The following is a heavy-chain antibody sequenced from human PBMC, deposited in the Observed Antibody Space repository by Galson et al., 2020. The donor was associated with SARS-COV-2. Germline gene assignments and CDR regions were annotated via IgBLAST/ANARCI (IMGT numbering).Heavy chain of an antibody. D-gene: IGHD3-10*01. Sequence: ETSETLSLTCTVSGDSISSSSDSWGWIRQSPGKRLEWIGTIYHSGSTHYNPSLKRRVTVSVDTSKNQFSLKLTFVTAADTAVYYCARHIWPHKHDSGSYYNDAFDIWGQGTMVTVSS. CDR1: GDSISSSSDS. V-gene: IGHV4-39*01. CDR3: ARHIWPHKHDSGSYYNDAFDI. J-gene: IGHJ3*02. CDR2: IYHSGST.